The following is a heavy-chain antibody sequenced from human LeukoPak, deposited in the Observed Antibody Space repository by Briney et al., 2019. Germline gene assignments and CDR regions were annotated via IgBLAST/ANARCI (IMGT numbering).Heavy chain of an antibody. CDR2: ISSSSSTI. CDR3: AREHQNYDFWSGYYAFDI. Sequence: PGGSLRLSCAASGFTFSSYSMNWVRQAPGKGLEWVSYISSSSSTIYCADSVKGRFTISRDNAKNSLYLQMNSLRAEDTAVYYCAREHQNYDFWSGYYAFDIWGQGTMVTVSS. D-gene: IGHD3-3*01. CDR1: GFTFSSYS. J-gene: IGHJ3*02. V-gene: IGHV3-48*01.